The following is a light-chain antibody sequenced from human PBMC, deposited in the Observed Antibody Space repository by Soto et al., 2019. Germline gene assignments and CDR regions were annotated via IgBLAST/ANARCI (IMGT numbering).Light chain of an antibody. CDR3: QQYNGWPPPGT. CDR1: HSVATN. Sequence: ILVTQSPATLSVSPGERVTLSCTTSHSVATNLAWYQQKPGQSPRRLIYGASTRANGVPDRFSGSGSETEFTLTITSLQSEDFAVYFCQQYNGWPPPGTFGQGTRVEI. V-gene: IGKV3-15*01. J-gene: IGKJ1*01. CDR2: GAS.